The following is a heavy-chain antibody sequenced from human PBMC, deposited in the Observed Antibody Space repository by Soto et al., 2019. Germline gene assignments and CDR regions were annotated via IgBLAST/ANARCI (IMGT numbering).Heavy chain of an antibody. J-gene: IGHJ4*02. CDR1: GFTFDDHN. CDR2: ISWDGETT. V-gene: IGHV3-43*01. Sequence: EVHLVESGGVVVQPGGSLRLSCAASGFTFDDHNMHWVRQASGKGLEWVSLISWDGETTYYAVSVKGRFTISRDNSKNSLYRQMNALTTEDTALYYCASSQGDYWGQGTLVTVAS. CDR3: ASSQGDY.